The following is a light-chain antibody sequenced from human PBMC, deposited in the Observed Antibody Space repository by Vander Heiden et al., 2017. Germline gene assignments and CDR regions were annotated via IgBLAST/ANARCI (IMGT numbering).Light chain of an antibody. V-gene: IGKV1-8*01. J-gene: IGKJ4*01. CDR3: QQYYSYPRLT. CDR2: AAY. Sequence: AIRMTQSPSSFSASTGDRVTITCRASQGISSYLAWYQQKPGKAPKLLIYAAYTLQSGVPSRFSGSGSGTDFTLTISCLQSEDFATYYCQQYYSYPRLTFGGGTKVEI. CDR1: QGISSY.